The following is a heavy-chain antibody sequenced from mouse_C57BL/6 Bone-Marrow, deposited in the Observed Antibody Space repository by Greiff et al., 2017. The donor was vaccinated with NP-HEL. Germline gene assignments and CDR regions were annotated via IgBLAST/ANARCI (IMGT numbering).Heavy chain of an antibody. Sequence: EVQRVESEGGLVQPGSSMKLSCTASGFTFSDYYMAWVRPVPEKGLEWVANINYDGSSTYYLDSLKSRFIISRDNAKNILYLQMSSLKSEDTATYYCAREGGLRRRTYAMDYWGQGTSVTVSS. D-gene: IGHD2-4*01. CDR2: INYDGSST. CDR1: GFTFSDYY. V-gene: IGHV5-16*01. CDR3: AREGGLRRRTYAMDY. J-gene: IGHJ4*01.